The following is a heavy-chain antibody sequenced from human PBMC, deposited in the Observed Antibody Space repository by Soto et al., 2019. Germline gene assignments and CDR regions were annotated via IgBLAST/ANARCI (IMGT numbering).Heavy chain of an antibody. Sequence: GGSLRLSCAASGFTFSSYSMHWVRQAPGKGLEYVSAISSNGGSTYYANSVKGRFTISRDNSKNTLYLQMGSLKAEDMAVYYCARDLYTDRIAVAVCWGQGTLVTVSS. CDR2: ISSNGGST. J-gene: IGHJ4*02. CDR3: ARDLYTDRIAVAVC. V-gene: IGHV3-64*01. CDR1: GFTFSSYS. D-gene: IGHD6-19*01.